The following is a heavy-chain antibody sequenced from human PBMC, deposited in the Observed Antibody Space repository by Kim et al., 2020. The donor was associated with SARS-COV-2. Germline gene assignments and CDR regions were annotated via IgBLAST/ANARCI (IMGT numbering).Heavy chain of an antibody. D-gene: IGHD5-18*01. Sequence: GGSLRLSCAASGFTFSSYAMSWVRQAPGKGLEWVSAISGSGGSTYYADSVKGRFTISRDNSKNTLYLQMNSLRAEDTAVYYCAKDRMVYSYGSYYFDYWGHGTLVTVSS. V-gene: IGHV3-23*01. CDR2: ISGSGGST. CDR1: GFTFSSYA. J-gene: IGHJ4*01. CDR3: AKDRMVYSYGSYYFDY.